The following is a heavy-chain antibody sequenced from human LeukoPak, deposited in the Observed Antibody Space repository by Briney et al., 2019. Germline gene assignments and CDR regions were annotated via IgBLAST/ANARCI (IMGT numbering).Heavy chain of an antibody. CDR1: GYTFTSHR. Sequence: GESLKISCKGSGYTFTSHRIGWVRQMPGNGLEWMGIIYPGDSDTRFSPSFQGQVTISADKSISTAYLQWSSLRASDTAMYYCARGWDSSGYYPGAFDIWGQGTMVTVSS. J-gene: IGHJ3*02. CDR3: ARGWDSSGYYPGAFDI. V-gene: IGHV5-51*01. CDR2: IYPGDSDT. D-gene: IGHD3-22*01.